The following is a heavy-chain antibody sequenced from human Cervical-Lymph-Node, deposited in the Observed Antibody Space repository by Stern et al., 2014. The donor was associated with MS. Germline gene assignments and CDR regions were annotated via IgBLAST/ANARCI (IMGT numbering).Heavy chain of an antibody. V-gene: IGHV4-61*01. CDR3: AREVCSGGACGWFDP. J-gene: IGHJ5*02. CDR2: IFYSGST. D-gene: IGHD2-15*01. Sequence: QLQLQESGPGLVKPSETLSLTCTVSSASVNSGSDYWSWIRQPPGKGLEWIGNIFYSGSTIYNPSLRSRLTISIDTSKNQFSLKLRSVTAADTAVYYCAREVCSGGACGWFDPWGQGILVTVSS. CDR1: SASVNSGSDY.